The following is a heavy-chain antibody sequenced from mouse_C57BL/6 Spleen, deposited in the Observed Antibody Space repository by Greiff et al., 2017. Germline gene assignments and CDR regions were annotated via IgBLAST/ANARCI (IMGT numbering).Heavy chain of an antibody. V-gene: IGHV1-55*01. CDR2: IYPGSGST. CDR1: GYTFTSYW. Sequence: QVQLQQPGAELVKPGASVKMSCKASGYTFTSYWITWVKQRPGQGLEWIGDIYPGSGSTNYNEKFNSKATLTIDTSSSTAYMQLSSLTSEDSAVYYCASGDSSGYETWVAYGGQGTLVTVAA. J-gene: IGHJ3*01. D-gene: IGHD3-2*02. CDR3: ASGDSSGYETWVAY.